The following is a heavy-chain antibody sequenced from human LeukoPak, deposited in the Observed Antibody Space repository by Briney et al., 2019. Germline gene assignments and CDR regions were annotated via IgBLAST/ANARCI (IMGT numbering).Heavy chain of an antibody. D-gene: IGHD5-12*01. Sequence: PSETLSLTCTVSGFSINTYYALWIRQSPGKGLEVIGFIYNGGNTNYDPSLKSRATISVDTSNYQLSLRLTSVTAAETAMYYNAAGPWHLDFWGQGTLVTVSP. V-gene: IGHV4-4*09. J-gene: IGHJ4*02. CDR1: GFSINTYY. CDR2: IYNGGNT. CDR3: AAGPWHLDF.